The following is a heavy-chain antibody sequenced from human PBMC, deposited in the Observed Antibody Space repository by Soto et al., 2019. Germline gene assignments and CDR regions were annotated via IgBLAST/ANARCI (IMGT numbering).Heavy chain of an antibody. CDR1: GGSISSGGYY. CDR2: FYYSGST. Sequence: QVQLQESGPGLVKPSQTLSLTCTVSGGSISSGGYYWSWIRQHPGKGLEWIGYFYYSGSTYSNPSPRSRVTRSSHRAKSQCARKRSAGTAADTAVYYCARDPNLDCSGGSRKYAFDIWGQGTMVTVSS. V-gene: IGHV4-31*03. D-gene: IGHD2-15*01. CDR3: ARDPNLDCSGGSRKYAFDI. J-gene: IGHJ3*02.